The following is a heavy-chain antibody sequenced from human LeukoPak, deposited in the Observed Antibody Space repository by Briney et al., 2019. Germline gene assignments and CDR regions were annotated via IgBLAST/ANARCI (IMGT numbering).Heavy chain of an antibody. Sequence: GGSLRLSCAASGFTFSNFGMNWDCQAPGKGLELVSSITSSSSYISYADSLRGRFTISRDNAKNSLYLQMNSLRAEDTAVYYCARLGVAAVGTSGYFDYWGQGTLVTVSS. CDR3: ARLGVAAVGTSGYFDY. D-gene: IGHD6-13*01. J-gene: IGHJ4*02. V-gene: IGHV3-21*01. CDR2: ITSSSSYI. CDR1: GFTFSNFG.